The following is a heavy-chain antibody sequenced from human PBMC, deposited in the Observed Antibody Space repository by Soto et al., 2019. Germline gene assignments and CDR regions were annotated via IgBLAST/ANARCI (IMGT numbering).Heavy chain of an antibody. J-gene: IGHJ4*02. CDR2: IYWDNDR. D-gene: IGHD3-10*01. V-gene: IGHV2-5*02. CDR1: GFSLNTRGVG. CDR3: AHNNYYGSGSVY. Sequence: QITLKESGPTLVKPTQTLTLTCAFSGFSLNTRGVGVGWIRQPPGKALEWLALIYWDNDRRYSPSLKSRRTITKDTPKHPLDLMMNDMDSVDTATYYCAHNNYYGSGSVYWGQGTLVTVSS.